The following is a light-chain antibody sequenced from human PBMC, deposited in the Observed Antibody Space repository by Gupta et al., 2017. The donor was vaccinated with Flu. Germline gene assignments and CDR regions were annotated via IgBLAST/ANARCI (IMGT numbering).Light chain of an antibody. CDR2: DDA. CDR3: AAWDNSLGGHYV. Sequence: QSVVTQPPSASGTPGQRVTISCSGSSSNIGGHTVDWYQHFPGAAPRLLIYDDAQRPAGVPARFSASKSGTSASLAISGLQSGEEADYYCAAWDNSLGGHYVFGTGTRVTVL. V-gene: IGLV1-44*01. J-gene: IGLJ1*01. CDR1: SSNIGGHT.